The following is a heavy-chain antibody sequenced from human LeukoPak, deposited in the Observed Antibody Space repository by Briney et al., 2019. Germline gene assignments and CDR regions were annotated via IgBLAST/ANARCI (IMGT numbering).Heavy chain of an antibody. CDR3: AGSDRRVWYFDL. CDR2: INPNSVGT. CDR1: GYTFTGYY. V-gene: IGHV1-2*02. J-gene: IGHJ2*01. Sequence: ASVKVSCKASGYTFTGYYMPWVRQAPGQGLELIGWINPNSVGTNYAQKCQGRVTMTRDTSISTAYMELSRLRSDDTAVYYCAGSDRRVWYFDLWGRGTLVTVSS.